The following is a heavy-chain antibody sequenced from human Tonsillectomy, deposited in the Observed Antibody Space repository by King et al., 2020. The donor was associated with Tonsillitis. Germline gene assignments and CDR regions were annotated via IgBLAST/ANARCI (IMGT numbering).Heavy chain of an antibody. CDR2: ISYDGSNK. D-gene: IGHD4-17*01. Sequence: VQLVESGGGVVQPGRSLRLSCVASGFTFSSYAIHWVRQAPGKGLEWVAVISYDGSNKYYADSVKGRFTISRDNSKNRLFLQMNSLRAEDTAVYYCARDIADYGDYVGYFDYWGQGTLVTVSS. J-gene: IGHJ4*02. CDR1: GFTFSSYA. V-gene: IGHV3-30*04. CDR3: ARDIADYGDYVGYFDY.